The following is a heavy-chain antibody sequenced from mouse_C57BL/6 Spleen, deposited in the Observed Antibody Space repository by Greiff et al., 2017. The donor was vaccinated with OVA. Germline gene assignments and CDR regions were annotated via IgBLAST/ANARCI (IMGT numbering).Heavy chain of an antibody. V-gene: IGHV5-17*01. J-gene: IGHJ4*01. D-gene: IGHD2-3*01. CDR3: ARAPSIYDGYDGAMDY. Sequence: EVQVVESGGGLVKPGGSLKLSCAASGFTFSDYGMHWVRQAPEKGLEWVAYISSGSSTIYYADTVKGRFTISRDNAKNTLFLQMTSLRSEDTAMYYCARAPSIYDGYDGAMDYWGQGTSVTVSS. CDR1: GFTFSDYG. CDR2: ISSGSSTI.